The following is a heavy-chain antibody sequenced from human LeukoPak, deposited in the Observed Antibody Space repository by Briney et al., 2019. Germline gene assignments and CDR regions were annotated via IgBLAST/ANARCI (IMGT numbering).Heavy chain of an antibody. CDR1: GYTFTSYG. Sequence: ASVNVSCKASGYTFTSYGISWVRQAPGQGLERMGWISAYNGNTNYAQKLQGRVTVTTDTSTSTAHMELSSLRSDDTAVYYCARGLGSESYYGSWGQGTLVTVSS. CDR3: ARGLGSESYYGS. CDR2: ISAYNGNT. V-gene: IGHV1-18*01. D-gene: IGHD3-10*01. J-gene: IGHJ5*02.